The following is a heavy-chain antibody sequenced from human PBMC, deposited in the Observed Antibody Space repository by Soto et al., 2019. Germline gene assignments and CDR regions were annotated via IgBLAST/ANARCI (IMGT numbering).Heavy chain of an antibody. CDR1: GGSIGSYY. D-gene: IGHD2-2*01. Sequence: PSETLSLTCTVSGGSIGSYYWSWIRQPPGKGLEWIGYIYYSGSTNYNPSLKSRVTISVDTTKNQFSLKLSSLTAADTAVYYCARGGIGYCSRTSCRQNWFDPWGQGTLVTVSS. CDR2: IYYSGST. V-gene: IGHV4-59*01. CDR3: ARGGIGYCSRTSCRQNWFDP. J-gene: IGHJ5*02.